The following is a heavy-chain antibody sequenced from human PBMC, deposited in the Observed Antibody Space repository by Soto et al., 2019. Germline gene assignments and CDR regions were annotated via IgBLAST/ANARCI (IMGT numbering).Heavy chain of an antibody. CDR3: ARSDGRY. CDR2: IYYSGST. J-gene: IGHJ4*02. CDR1: CRPISSYY. Sequence: SDTLSLTSTVSCRPISSYYWSWIRQPPGKGLEWIGYIYYSGSTNYNPSLKSRVTISVDTSKNQFSLKLSSVTAADTAVYYCARSDGRYWGQGTLVTVS. V-gene: IGHV4-59*07.